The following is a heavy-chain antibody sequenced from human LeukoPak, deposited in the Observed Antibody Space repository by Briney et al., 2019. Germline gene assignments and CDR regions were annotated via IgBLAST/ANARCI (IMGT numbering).Heavy chain of an antibody. CDR2: IYTSGST. CDR3: ARAGYSSSFDAFDI. D-gene: IGHD6-13*01. V-gene: IGHV4-4*07. CDR1: GGSISSYY. J-gene: IGHJ3*02. Sequence: PSETLSLTCTVSGGSISSYYWSWIRQPAGKGLEWIGRIYTSGSTNYNPSLKSRVTMSVDTSKNQFSLKLSSVTAADTAVYYCARAGYSSSFDAFDIWGQGTMVTVSS.